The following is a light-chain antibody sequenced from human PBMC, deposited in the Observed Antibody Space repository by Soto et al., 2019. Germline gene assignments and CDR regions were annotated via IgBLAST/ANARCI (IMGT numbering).Light chain of an antibody. CDR1: QAIINY. CDR2: AAS. CDR3: QKYNGAPFT. Sequence: IQLTQSPSSLSASVGDRVTITCRASQAIINYLAWYQQKPGKVPKLLIYAASTLQSGVPSRFSGSGSGTDFTLTIGSLQPEDVATYYCQKYNGAPFTFGPGTKVDIK. V-gene: IGKV1-27*01. J-gene: IGKJ3*01.